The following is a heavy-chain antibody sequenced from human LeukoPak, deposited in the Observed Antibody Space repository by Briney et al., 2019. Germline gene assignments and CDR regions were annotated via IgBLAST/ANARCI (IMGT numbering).Heavy chain of an antibody. CDR1: GFTFSSYT. V-gene: IGHV3-21*01. CDR3: ARETTTIFGVVPYYFDY. D-gene: IGHD3-3*01. Sequence: GGSLRLSSAASGFTFSSYTMNWVRQAPGRGLEWVSSISSSSSYKYYADSVKGRFTISRDNAKNSLYLQMNSLRAEDTAVYYCARETTTIFGVVPYYFDYWGQGTLVTVSS. CDR2: ISSSSSYK. J-gene: IGHJ4*02.